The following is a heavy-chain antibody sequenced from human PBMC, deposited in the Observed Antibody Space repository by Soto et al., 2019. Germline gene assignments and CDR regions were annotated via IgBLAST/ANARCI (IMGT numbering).Heavy chain of an antibody. CDR1: GYSFAGYW. J-gene: IGHJ4*02. Sequence: GESLKISCKGSGYSFAGYWITWVRQKPGKGLEWMGRIDPSDSQTYYSPSFRGHVTISVTKSITTVFLQWSSLRALDTAMYYCARQIYDSDTGPNFQYYFDSWGQGTPVTVSS. CDR2: IDPSDSQT. V-gene: IGHV5-10-1*01. CDR3: ARQIYDSDTGPNFQYYFDS. D-gene: IGHD3-22*01.